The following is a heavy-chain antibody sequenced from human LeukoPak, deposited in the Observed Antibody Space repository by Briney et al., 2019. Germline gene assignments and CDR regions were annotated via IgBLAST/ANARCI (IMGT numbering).Heavy chain of an antibody. J-gene: IGHJ4*02. D-gene: IGHD3-3*01. CDR2: ISYDGSNK. CDR3: AKEMFGVVTQTDY. V-gene: IGHV3-30*18. Sequence: GGSLRLSCEASGFTFSSYGMHWVRQAPGKGLEWVAVISYDGSNKYYADSVKGRFTISRDNSKNTLYLQINSLRAEDTAVYYCAKEMFGVVTQTDYWGQGTLVTVSS. CDR1: GFTFSSYG.